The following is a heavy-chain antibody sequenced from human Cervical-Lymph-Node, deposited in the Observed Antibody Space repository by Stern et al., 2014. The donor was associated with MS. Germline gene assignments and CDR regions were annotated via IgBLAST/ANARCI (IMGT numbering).Heavy chain of an antibody. Sequence: QVQLQQWGAGLLKPSETLSLTCAVYGGSFSGYYWSWIRQPPGKGLEWIGEITHSGSTNYNPSLKSRVTISVDTSKTQFSLKLSSVTAADTAVYYCARGSRYVSGTLRRGPYNWFDPWGQGTLVTVSS. CDR1: GGSFSGYY. CDR3: ARGSRYVSGTLRRGPYNWFDP. CDR2: ITHSGST. J-gene: IGHJ5*02. V-gene: IGHV4-34*01. D-gene: IGHD3-10*01.